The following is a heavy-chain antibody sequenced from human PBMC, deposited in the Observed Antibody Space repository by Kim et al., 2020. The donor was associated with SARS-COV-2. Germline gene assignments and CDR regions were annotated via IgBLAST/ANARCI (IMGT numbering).Heavy chain of an antibody. V-gene: IGHV1-69*13. CDR2: IILIFGTA. D-gene: IGHD6-13*01. CDR3: ARDLQAAARYYYYGMDV. CDR1: GGTFSSYA. J-gene: IGHJ6*02. Sequence: SVKVSRKASGGTFSSYAISWVRQAPGQGLEWMGGIILIFGTANYAQKFQGRVTITADESTSTAYMELSSLRSEDTAVYYCARDLQAAARYYYYGMDVWGQGTTVTVSS.